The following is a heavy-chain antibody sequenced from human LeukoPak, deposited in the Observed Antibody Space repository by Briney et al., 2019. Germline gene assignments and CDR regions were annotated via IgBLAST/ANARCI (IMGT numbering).Heavy chain of an antibody. CDR1: GFTFSSYA. CDR3: AREYDSSGYYYVD. J-gene: IGHJ4*02. CDR2: ISYDGSNK. V-gene: IGHV3-30-3*01. D-gene: IGHD3-22*01. Sequence: GRSLRLSCAASGFTFSSYAMHWVRQAPGKGLEWVAVISYDGSNKYYADSVKGRFTISRDNSKNTLYLQMNSLRAEDTAVYYCAREYDSSGYYYVDWGQGTLVTVSS.